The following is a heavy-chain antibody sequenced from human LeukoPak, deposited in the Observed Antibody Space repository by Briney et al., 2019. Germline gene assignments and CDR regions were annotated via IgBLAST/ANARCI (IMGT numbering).Heavy chain of an antibody. D-gene: IGHD2-2*01. J-gene: IGHJ3*02. CDR3: TRDQRKYCSRTTCFVFDI. CDR2: ISGGGDAA. V-gene: IGHV3-23*01. Sequence: GGSLRLSCAASTFIFSDYAMTWVRQAPGKGLEWVSTISGGGDAAYYAHSVKGRFAVSRDNSKKTLCLQLNSLRAEDTAVYYCTRDQRKYCSRTTCFVFDIWGQGTVVSVSS. CDR1: TFIFSDYA.